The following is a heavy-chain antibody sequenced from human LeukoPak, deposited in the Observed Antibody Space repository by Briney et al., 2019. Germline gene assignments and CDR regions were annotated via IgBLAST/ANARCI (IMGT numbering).Heavy chain of an antibody. J-gene: IGHJ4*02. CDR3: ARVGSRGYSYGYYGD. Sequence: GGSLRLSCAASGFTFSSYSMNWVRQVPGKGLEWVSSISSSSSYIYYADSVKGRFTISSDNAKNSLYLQMNSLRAEDTAVYYCARVGSRGYSYGYYGDWGQGTLVTVSS. CDR2: ISSSSSYI. V-gene: IGHV3-21*01. D-gene: IGHD5-18*01. CDR1: GFTFSSYS.